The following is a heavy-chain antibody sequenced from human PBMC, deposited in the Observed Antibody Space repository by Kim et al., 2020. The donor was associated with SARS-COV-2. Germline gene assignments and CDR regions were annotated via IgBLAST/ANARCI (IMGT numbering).Heavy chain of an antibody. V-gene: IGHV4-39*07. CDR3: ARDQPPNVDIVATIGSYYYGMDV. D-gene: IGHD5-12*01. CDR2: IYYSGST. Sequence: SETLSLTCTVSGCSISSSSYYWGWIRQPPGKGLEWIGSIYYSGSTYYNPSLKSRVTISVDTSKNQFSLKLSSVTAADTAVYYCARDQPPNVDIVATIGSYYYGMDVWGQGTTVTVSS. CDR1: GCSISSSSYY. J-gene: IGHJ6*02.